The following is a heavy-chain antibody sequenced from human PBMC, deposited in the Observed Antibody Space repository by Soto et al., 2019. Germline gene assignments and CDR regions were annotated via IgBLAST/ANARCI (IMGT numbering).Heavy chain of an antibody. CDR1: GYSLTRHW. CDR3: ARPGPENSFDY. Sequence: GESLTISCRFSGYSLTRHWLGWVRQMPGKGLEWMGIIYPGDSDTRISPSFRGQVTMSVDKSINTAYLQWRSLKASDTALYYCARPGPENSFDYWGQGTLVTVSS. J-gene: IGHJ4*02. D-gene: IGHD1-1*01. V-gene: IGHV5-51*01. CDR2: IYPGDSDT.